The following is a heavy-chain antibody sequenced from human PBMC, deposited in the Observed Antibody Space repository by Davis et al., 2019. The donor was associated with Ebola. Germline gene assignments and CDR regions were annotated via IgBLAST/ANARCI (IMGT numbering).Heavy chain of an antibody. CDR2: IKQDGSEK. D-gene: IGHD1-26*01. CDR1: GFTFSSYW. Sequence: GESLKISCAASGFTFSSYWMSWVRQAPGKGLEWVANIKQDGSEKYYVDSVKGRFTISRDNAKNSLYLQMKSLRAEDTAVYYCARDVVGATLWGQGTLVTVSS. CDR3: ARDVVGATL. J-gene: IGHJ4*02. V-gene: IGHV3-7*03.